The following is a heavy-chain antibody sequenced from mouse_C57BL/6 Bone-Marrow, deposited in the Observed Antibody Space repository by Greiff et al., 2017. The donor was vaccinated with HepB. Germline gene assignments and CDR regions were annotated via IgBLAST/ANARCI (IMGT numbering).Heavy chain of an antibody. CDR1: GYSITSGYD. CDR2: ISYSGST. D-gene: IGHD3-3*01. CDR3: ARGGDPYAMDY. V-gene: IGHV3-1*01. Sequence: EVQLQESGPGMVKPSQSLSLTCTVTGYSITSGYDWHWIRHFPGNKLEWMGYISYSGSTNYNPSLKSRISITHDTSKNHFFLKLNSVTTEDTATYYCARGGDPYAMDYWGQGTSVTVSS. J-gene: IGHJ4*01.